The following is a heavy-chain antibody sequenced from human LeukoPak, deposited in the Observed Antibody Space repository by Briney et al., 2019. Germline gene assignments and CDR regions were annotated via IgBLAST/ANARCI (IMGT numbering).Heavy chain of an antibody. CDR3: ARGGSGWYSIDY. Sequence: SETLSLTCTVSGGSITSYYWSWIRQPAGKGLEWIGRIYSSGTTNYNPSLKSRVTMSVDTSKNQFSLKLSSVIAADTAVYYCARGGSGWYSIDYWGQGILVTVSS. J-gene: IGHJ4*02. CDR1: GGSITSYY. V-gene: IGHV4-4*07. CDR2: IYSSGTT. D-gene: IGHD6-19*01.